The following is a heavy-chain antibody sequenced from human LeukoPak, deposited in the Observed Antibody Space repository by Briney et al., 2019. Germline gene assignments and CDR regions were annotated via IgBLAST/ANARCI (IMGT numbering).Heavy chain of an antibody. J-gene: IGHJ4*02. V-gene: IGHV3-23*01. CDR2: ISGSGDNT. Sequence: PPGGSLRLSCAASGFTFSTYVMSWVRQAPGKGLEWVSGISGSGDNTYYADSVKGRFTISRDNSKNTLYLQMNSLRAEDTAVYYCAKGSGYDTDFDYWGQGTLVSVSS. CDR1: GFTFSTYV. CDR3: AKGSGYDTDFDY. D-gene: IGHD5-12*01.